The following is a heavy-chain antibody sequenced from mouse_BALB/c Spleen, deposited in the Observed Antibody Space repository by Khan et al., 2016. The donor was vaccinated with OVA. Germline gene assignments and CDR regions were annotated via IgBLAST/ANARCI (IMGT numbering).Heavy chain of an antibody. CDR3: ARSLYGYDPAWFAY. CDR1: GYSITSGYY. CDR2: ISYDGSN. V-gene: IGHV3-6*02. J-gene: IGHJ3*01. Sequence: EVQLQESGPGLVKPSQSLSLTCSVTGYSITSGYYCNWIRQFPGNKLEWMGYISYDGSNNYNPSLRNRISVTRDTSKNQFFLKLNSVTTEDTATYYSARSLYGYDPAWFAYRGQGTLVTVSA. D-gene: IGHD2-2*01.